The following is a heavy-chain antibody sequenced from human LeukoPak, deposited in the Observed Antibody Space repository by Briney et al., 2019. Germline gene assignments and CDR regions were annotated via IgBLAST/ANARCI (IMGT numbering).Heavy chain of an antibody. CDR2: IKQDGSEK. V-gene: IGHV3-7*01. CDR1: GFTFDDYG. Sequence: GGSLRLSCAASGFTFDDYGMSWVRQAPGKGLEWVANIKQDGSEKYYVDSVKGRFTISRDNAKNSLYLQMNSLRAEDTAVYYCASAWYFDYWGQGTLVTVSS. J-gene: IGHJ4*02. CDR3: ASAWYFDY.